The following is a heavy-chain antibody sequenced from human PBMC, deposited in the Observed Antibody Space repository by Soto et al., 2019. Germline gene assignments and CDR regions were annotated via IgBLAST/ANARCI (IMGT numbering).Heavy chain of an antibody. V-gene: IGHV3-74*01. CDR2: INSDGSSI. CDR1: VFTFSSNW. D-gene: IGHD3-22*01. J-gene: IGHJ5*02. CDR3: ARVESSGYYDWFDP. Sequence: EVQLVESGGGLVQPGGSLRLSCAASVFTFSSNWMHWVRQAPGKGLVWVSRINSDGSSISYADSVKGRFTISRDNAKNTLYLQMNSLRAEDTAVYYCARVESSGYYDWFDPWGQGTLVTVSS.